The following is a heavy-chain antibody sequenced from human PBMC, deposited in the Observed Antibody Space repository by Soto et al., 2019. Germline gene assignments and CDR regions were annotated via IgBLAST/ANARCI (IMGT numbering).Heavy chain of an antibody. CDR2: IYYNGNT. CDR3: ARDGRLMLRGFSFYNGLDV. Sequence: WETLSLTCTVSGGSISGYYWNWIRQPPGRGLEWIGYIYYNGNTNYNPSLKSRVTMSVDRSKNQFSLKLASVTATETALYFCARDGRLMLRGFSFYNGLDVWGQGTTVTVSS. J-gene: IGHJ6*02. D-gene: IGHD3-10*01. CDR1: GGSISGYY. V-gene: IGHV4-59*01.